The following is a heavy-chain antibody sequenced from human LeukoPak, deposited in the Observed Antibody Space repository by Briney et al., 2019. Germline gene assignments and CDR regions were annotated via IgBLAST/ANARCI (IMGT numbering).Heavy chain of an antibody. D-gene: IGHD2-2*01. CDR2: ISPSGGST. CDR3: AREPVVVPVAFKVDGMDV. J-gene: IGHJ6*02. Sequence: ASVKVSCKATGYTFTSHYMHWVRQAPGQGLEWMGIISPSGGSTSYAQKFQGRVTMTRDTSTSTVYMELSSLRSEDTAVYYCAREPVVVPVAFKVDGMDVWGQGTTVTVSS. CDR1: GYTFTSHY. V-gene: IGHV1-46*01.